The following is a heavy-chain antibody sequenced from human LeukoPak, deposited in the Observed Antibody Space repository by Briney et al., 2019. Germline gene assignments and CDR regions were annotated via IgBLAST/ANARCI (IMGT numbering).Heavy chain of an antibody. V-gene: IGHV3-49*04. J-gene: IGHJ4*02. CDR1: GFTFGDYA. CDR3: TRVRWGSYSDY. Sequence: GGSLRLSCTASGFTFGDYAMSWVRQAPGKGLEWVGFIRSKAYGGTTEYAASVKGRFTISRDDSKSIAYLQMNSLKTEHTAVYYCTRVRWGSYSDYWGQGTLVTVSS. D-gene: IGHD3-16*01. CDR2: IRSKAYGGTT.